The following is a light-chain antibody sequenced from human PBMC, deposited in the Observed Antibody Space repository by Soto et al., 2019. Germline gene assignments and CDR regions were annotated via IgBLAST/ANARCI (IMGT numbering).Light chain of an antibody. J-gene: IGKJ1*01. CDR1: QSVSSY. Sequence: EIVLTQSPATLSLSPGERATLSCRASQSVSSYLAWYQQKPGQAPRLLIYDASNRATGIPARFSGSGSGTDFTLTISSLEPEDFAVYYCQQRSNWTFGQGNKV. V-gene: IGKV3-11*01. CDR2: DAS. CDR3: QQRSNWT.